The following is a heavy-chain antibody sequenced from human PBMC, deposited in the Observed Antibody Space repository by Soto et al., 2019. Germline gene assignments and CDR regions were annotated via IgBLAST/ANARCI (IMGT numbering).Heavy chain of an antibody. CDR1: GGSVSSGSYY. J-gene: IGHJ4*02. Sequence: SETLSLTCTVSGGSVSSGSYYWSWIRQPPGKGLEWIGYIYYSGSTNYNPSLKSRVTISVDTSKNQFSLKLSSVTAADTAVYYCAREGNYDFWSGFVIDYWGQGTLVTVS. CDR2: IYYSGST. D-gene: IGHD3-3*01. CDR3: AREGNYDFWSGFVIDY. V-gene: IGHV4-61*01.